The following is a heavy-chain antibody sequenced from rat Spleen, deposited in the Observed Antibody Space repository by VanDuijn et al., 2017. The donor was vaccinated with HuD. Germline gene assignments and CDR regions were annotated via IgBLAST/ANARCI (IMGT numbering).Heavy chain of an antibody. D-gene: IGHD1-12*01. Sequence: EVQLVESDGGLVQPGRSLKLSCAASGFTFSDYYMAWVRQAPTKGLEWVATISYDGSSTYYRDSVKGRFTISRDNAESTLSLHMDSLRSEDTATYYCTTDVSFWYWGQGVMVTVSS. CDR2: ISYDGSST. J-gene: IGHJ2*01. CDR3: TTDVSFWY. CDR1: GFTFSDYY. V-gene: IGHV5-20*01.